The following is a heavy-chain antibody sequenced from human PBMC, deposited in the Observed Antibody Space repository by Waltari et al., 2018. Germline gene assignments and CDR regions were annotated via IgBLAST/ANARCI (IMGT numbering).Heavy chain of an antibody. CDR3: ARDLGVGDFDS. CDR2: IYHSGSI. D-gene: IGHD3-10*01. V-gene: IGHV4-38-2*02. CDR1: GYSISSAYS. J-gene: IGHJ4*02. Sequence: QVQLRESGPGLVKPSETLSLPCAVPGYSISSAYSLGWIRQSPGKGLEWIGSIYHSGSIYYNPSLKSRVTILTDTSKNQFSLKLRSVTAADTAVYYCARDLGVGDFDSWGQGTLVTVSS.